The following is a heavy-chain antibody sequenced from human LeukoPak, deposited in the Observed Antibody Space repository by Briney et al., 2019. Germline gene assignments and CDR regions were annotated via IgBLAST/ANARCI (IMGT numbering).Heavy chain of an antibody. CDR2: MNPNSGNT. CDR3: ARGLRYYDYVPY. J-gene: IGHJ4*02. V-gene: IGHV1-8*01. D-gene: IGHD3-16*01. CDR1: GYTFTSYD. Sequence: ASVKVSCKASGYTFTSYDFNWVRQATGQGREGMGWMNPNSGNTGYAQKFQGRVTMTRNTSISTAYMELSSLRSEDTAVYYCARGLRYYDYVPYWGQGTLVTVSS.